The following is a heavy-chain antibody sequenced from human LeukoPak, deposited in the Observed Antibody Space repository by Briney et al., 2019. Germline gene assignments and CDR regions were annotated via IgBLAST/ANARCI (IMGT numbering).Heavy chain of an antibody. V-gene: IGHV1-69*05. CDR1: GGTFSSYA. D-gene: IGHD5-18*01. CDR3: ARGDYSYGSRY. CDR2: IIPIFGTA. Sequence: GASVKVSCKASGGTFSSYAISWVRQAPGQGLEWMGRIIPIFGTANYAQKFQGRVTITTDESTSTAYMGLSSLRSEDTAVYYCARGDYSYGSRYWGQGTLVTVSS. J-gene: IGHJ4*02.